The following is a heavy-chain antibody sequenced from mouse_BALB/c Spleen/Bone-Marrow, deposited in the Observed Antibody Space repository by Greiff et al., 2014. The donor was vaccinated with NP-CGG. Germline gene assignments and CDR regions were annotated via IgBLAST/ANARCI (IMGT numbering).Heavy chain of an antibody. CDR2: IYPGNSDT. CDR1: GYSFTSYW. J-gene: IGHJ3*01. CDR3: TFLVKEDFAY. Sequence: SXXVLARPGASVKMSCKASGYSFTSYWMHWVKQRPGQGLEWIGAIYPGNSDTTYNQKFKGKAKLTAVTSASTAYMELSSLTNEDSAVYYCTFLVKEDFAYWGQGTLVTVSA. D-gene: IGHD2-10*02. V-gene: IGHV1-5*01.